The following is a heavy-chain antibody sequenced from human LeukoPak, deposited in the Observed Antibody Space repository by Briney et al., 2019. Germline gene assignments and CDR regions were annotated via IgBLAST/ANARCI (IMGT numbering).Heavy chain of an antibody. CDR3: ARLTKNDSGSYRFGKKKRGYMDV. CDR2: INHSGST. V-gene: IGHV4-39*07. Sequence: SETLSLTCTVSGGSISGSGYYWVWIRQPPGKGLEWIGEINHSGSTNYNPSLKSRVTISVHTSKNQFSLKLSSVTAADTAVYYCARLTKNDSGSYRFGKKKRGYMDVWGKGTTVTISS. CDR1: GGSISGSGYY. J-gene: IGHJ6*03. D-gene: IGHD3-10*01.